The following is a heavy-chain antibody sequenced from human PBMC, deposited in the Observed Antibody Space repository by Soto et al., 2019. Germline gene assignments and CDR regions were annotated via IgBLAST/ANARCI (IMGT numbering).Heavy chain of an antibody. J-gene: IGHJ5*02. V-gene: IGHV4-39*01. Sequence: PSETLSLTRTVPGGSISSSNHYWGWIRQPPGKGLEWIGRIYYSGSTYYNPSLKSRDTISVDTSKNQFSLKLSSVTAADTAVYNCSTSQVIVVLVADKAFSFVPWDQGTLVPVST. CDR3: STSQVIVVLVADKAFSFVP. CDR2: IYYSGST. CDR1: GGSISSSNHY. D-gene: IGHD2-15*01.